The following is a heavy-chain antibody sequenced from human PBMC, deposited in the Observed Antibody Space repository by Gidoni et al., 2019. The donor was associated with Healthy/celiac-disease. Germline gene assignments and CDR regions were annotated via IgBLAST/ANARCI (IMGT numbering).Heavy chain of an antibody. J-gene: IGHJ4*02. CDR1: GFTVSSNY. V-gene: IGHV3-53*02. CDR2: IYSGGST. Sequence: EVQLVETGGGLIQPGGSLRLSCAASGFTVSSNYMSWVRQAPGKGLAWVSVIYSGGSTYYADSVKGRFTISRDNSKNTLYLQTNSLRAEDTAVYYCASSAYSSSWFGYWGQGTLVTVSS. CDR3: ASSAYSSSWFGY. D-gene: IGHD6-13*01.